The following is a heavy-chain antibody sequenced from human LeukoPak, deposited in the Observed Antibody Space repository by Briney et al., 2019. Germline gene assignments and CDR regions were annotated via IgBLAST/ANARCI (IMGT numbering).Heavy chain of an antibody. CDR2: INPNSGGT. CDR1: GYTFTGYY. D-gene: IGHD2-21*01. CDR3: ARDRVRRGGETPNSFDY. Sequence: GSSVKVSCKASGYTFTGYYMYWVRQAPGQGLEWMGWINPNSGGTNYAQKFQGRVTMTRVTSISTAYMELSRLRSDDTAVYYCARDRVRRGGETPNSFDYWGQGTLVTVSS. J-gene: IGHJ4*02. V-gene: IGHV1-2*02.